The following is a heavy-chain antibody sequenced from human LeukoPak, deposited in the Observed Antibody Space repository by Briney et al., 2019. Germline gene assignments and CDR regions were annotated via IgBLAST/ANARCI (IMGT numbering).Heavy chain of an antibody. Sequence: ASVKVSCKASGGTFSSYAISWVRQAPGHGLEWMGGIIPIFGTANYAQKFQGRVTITADESTSTAYMELRSLRSDDTAVYYCARARAGYSSSWYPWGPRFDYWGQGTLVTVSS. CDR3: ARARAGYSSSWYPWGPRFDY. CDR1: GGTFSSYA. V-gene: IGHV1-69*13. J-gene: IGHJ4*02. D-gene: IGHD6-13*01. CDR2: IIPIFGTA.